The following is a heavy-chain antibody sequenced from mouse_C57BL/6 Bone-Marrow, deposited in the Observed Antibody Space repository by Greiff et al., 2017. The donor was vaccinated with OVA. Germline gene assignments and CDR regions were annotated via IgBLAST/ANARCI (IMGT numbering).Heavy chain of an antibody. V-gene: IGHV10-1*01. CDR1: GFSFNTYA. CDR2: IRSKSNNYAT. Sequence: GGGLVQPTGSLKLSCAASGFSFNTYAMNWVRQAPGKGLEWVARIRSKSNNYATYYADSVKDRFTISRDDSESMLYLQMNNLKTEDTAMYYCVRRAMDYWGQGTSVTVSS. J-gene: IGHJ4*01. CDR3: VRRAMDY.